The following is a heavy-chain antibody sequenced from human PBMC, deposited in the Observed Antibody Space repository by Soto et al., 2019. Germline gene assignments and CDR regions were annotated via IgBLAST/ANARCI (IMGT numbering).Heavy chain of an antibody. J-gene: IGHJ4*02. V-gene: IGHV3-74*01. CDR3: ARGSGSSGWYMGF. CDR1: GFTFTSYW. D-gene: IGHD6-19*01. CDR2: VHSDGTT. Sequence: PGGSLRLSCAASGFTFTSYWMHWVRQTPGGGLVWVSRVHSDGTTDYADSVKGRFTISRDDARNTLYLQMNSLRVEDTAVYHCARGSGSSGWYMGFWGQGTPVTVSS.